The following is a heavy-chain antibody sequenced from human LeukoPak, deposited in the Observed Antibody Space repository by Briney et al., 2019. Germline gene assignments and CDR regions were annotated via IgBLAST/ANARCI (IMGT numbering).Heavy chain of an antibody. CDR2: INHSGST. D-gene: IGHD3-3*01. Sequence: SETLSLTCAVYGGSFSGYYWSWIRQPPGKGLEWIGEINHSGSTNYNPSLKSRVTISVDTSKNQFSLKLSSVTAADTAVYYCARGRFWSGYYLFDYWGQGTLVTVSS. CDR3: ARGRFWSGYYLFDY. CDR1: GGSFSGYY. J-gene: IGHJ4*02. V-gene: IGHV4-34*01.